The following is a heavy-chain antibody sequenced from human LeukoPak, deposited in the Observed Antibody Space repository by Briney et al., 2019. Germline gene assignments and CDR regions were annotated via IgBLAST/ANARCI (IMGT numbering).Heavy chain of an antibody. D-gene: IGHD1-26*01. Sequence: SETLSLTCTVSGGSISSSSYYWGWIRQPPGKGLEWIGSIYYSGSTYYNPSLKSRVAIAVDTSENHISLQLTSVTAADTAVYYCARESGAFSPFGFWGQGTLVTVSS. V-gene: IGHV4-39*07. CDR1: GGSISSSSYY. CDR3: ARESGAFSPFGF. CDR2: IYYSGST. J-gene: IGHJ4*02.